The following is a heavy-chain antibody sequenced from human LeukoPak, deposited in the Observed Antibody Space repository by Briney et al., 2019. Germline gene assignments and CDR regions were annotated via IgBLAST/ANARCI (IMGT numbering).Heavy chain of an antibody. CDR3: ASSGDSGSYYASFDY. Sequence: ASVKVSCKASGGTFSSYAISWVRQAPGQGLEWMGGIIPIFGTANYAQKFQGRVTITADESTSTAYMELSSLRSEDTAVYYCASSGDSGSYYASFDYWGQGTLVTVPS. D-gene: IGHD3-10*01. CDR2: IIPIFGTA. CDR1: GGTFSSYA. V-gene: IGHV1-69*13. J-gene: IGHJ4*02.